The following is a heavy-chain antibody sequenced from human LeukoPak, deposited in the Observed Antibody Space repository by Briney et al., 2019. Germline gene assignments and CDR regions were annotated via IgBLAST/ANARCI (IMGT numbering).Heavy chain of an antibody. V-gene: IGHV3-66*01. J-gene: IGHJ4*02. CDR1: GFTVSSNY. CDR2: IYSGGST. D-gene: IGHD5-12*01. CDR3: ARAFSGYDFEGFDY. Sequence: GGSLRLSCAASGFTVSSNYMSWVRQAPGKGLEWVSVIYSGGSTYYADSVKGRFTISRDNSKNTLYLQMNSLRAEDMAVYYCARAFSGYDFEGFDYWGQGTLVTVSS.